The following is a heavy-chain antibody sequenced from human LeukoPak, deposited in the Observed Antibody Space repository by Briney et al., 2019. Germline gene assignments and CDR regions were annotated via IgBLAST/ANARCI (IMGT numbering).Heavy chain of an antibody. D-gene: IGHD3-22*01. J-gene: IGHJ4*02. CDR1: GFTFSSYW. Sequence: GGSLRLSCAASGFTFSSYWMSWVRQAPGKGLEWVANIKQDGSNKYYADSVKGRFTISRDNSKNTLYLQMNSLRAEDTAVYYCAKNYYYDSSGYSHYDYWGQGTLVTVSS. CDR2: IKQDGSNK. CDR3: AKNYYYDSSGYSHYDY. V-gene: IGHV3-7*01.